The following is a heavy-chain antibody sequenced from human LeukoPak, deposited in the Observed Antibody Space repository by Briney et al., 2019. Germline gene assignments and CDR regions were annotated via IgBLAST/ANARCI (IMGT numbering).Heavy chain of an antibody. CDR2: IKQDGSEK. V-gene: IGHV3-7*01. Sequence: GGSLRLSCAASGFTFSSYWMSWARQAPGKGLEWVANIKQDGSEKYYVDSVKGRFTISRDNAKNSLYLQMNSLRAEDTAVYYCARDEEFGITGTTYYFDYWGQGTLVTVSS. J-gene: IGHJ4*02. D-gene: IGHD1-20*01. CDR3: ARDEEFGITGTTYYFDY. CDR1: GFTFSSYW.